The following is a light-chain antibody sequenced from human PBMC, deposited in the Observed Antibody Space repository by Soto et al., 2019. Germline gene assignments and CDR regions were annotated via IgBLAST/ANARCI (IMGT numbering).Light chain of an antibody. J-gene: IGLJ7*01. CDR3: QVWDSSSDHAV. Sequence: SYELTQPPSVSVAPGKTARITCGGNKIGSKSVHWHQQKPGQAPVLAIYYDSDRPSGIPERFSGSNSGNTATLTISRVEAGDEADYYCQVWDSSSDHAVFGGGTQLTVL. V-gene: IGLV3-21*04. CDR2: YDS. CDR1: KIGSKS.